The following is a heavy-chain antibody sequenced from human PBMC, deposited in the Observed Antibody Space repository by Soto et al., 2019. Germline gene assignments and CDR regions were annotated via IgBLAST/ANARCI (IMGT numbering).Heavy chain of an antibody. V-gene: IGHV5-10-1*01. J-gene: IGHJ3*02. Sequence: PGESLKISCKGSGYSFTSYWISWVRQMPRKGLEWMGRIDPSDSYTNYSPSFQGHVTISADKSISTAYLQWSSLKASDTAMYYCARHGYCTNGVCYTVDASDIWCPGTMVTVSS. CDR2: IDPSDSYT. CDR3: ARHGYCTNGVCYTVDASDI. CDR1: GYSFTSYW. D-gene: IGHD2-8*01.